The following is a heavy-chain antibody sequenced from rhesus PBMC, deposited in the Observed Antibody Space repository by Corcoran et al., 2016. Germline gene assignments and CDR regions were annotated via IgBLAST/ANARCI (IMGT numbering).Heavy chain of an antibody. J-gene: IGHJ4*01. CDR1: GFTFRNSG. D-gene: IGHD4-29*01. Sequence: EVQLVETGGGLVQPGGFLKLSCTASGFTFRNSGMNWVRQAPGKELELVSTISDTGGNTYYTDSVKGRFTISSDNSKNTLSLQMNSLRTEDTAVYFCAKDHGGRYPEDWGQGVLVTVSS. V-gene: IGHV3S5*01. CDR2: ISDTGGNT. CDR3: AKDHGGRYPED.